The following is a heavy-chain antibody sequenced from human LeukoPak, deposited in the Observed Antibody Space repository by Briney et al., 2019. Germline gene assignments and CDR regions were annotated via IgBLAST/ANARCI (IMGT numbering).Heavy chain of an antibody. Sequence: GGSPRLSCAASGFTFSSYGMHWVRQAPGKGLEWVAVIWYDGSNKYYADSVKGRFTISRDNSKNTLYLQMNSLRAEDTAVYYCARLYGSYPGWFDPWGQGTLVTVSS. D-gene: IGHD2-15*01. CDR3: ARLYGSYPGWFDP. CDR1: GFTFSSYG. CDR2: IWYDGSNK. J-gene: IGHJ5*02. V-gene: IGHV3-33*01.